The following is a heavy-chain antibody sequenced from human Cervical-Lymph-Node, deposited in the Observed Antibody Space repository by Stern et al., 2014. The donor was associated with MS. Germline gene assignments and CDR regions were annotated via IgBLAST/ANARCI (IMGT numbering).Heavy chain of an antibody. J-gene: IGHJ3*01. CDR3: AANHKSATLNDPFDV. CDR2: IFSLLGTT. Sequence: QVQLVQSGAEVKKPGSSLKVSCKASGATFNSYTINWVRQAPGQGLDWIGRIFSLLGTTNYAHKFQVRVTITADKSTNTAYMELNSLTTEDTAMYYCAANHKSATLNDPFDVWGQGTMINVFS. D-gene: IGHD2-8*01. CDR1: GATFNSYT. V-gene: IGHV1-69*08.